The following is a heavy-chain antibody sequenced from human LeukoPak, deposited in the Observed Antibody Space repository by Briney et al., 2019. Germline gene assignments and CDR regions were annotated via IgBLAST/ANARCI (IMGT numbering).Heavy chain of an antibody. CDR1: GGSFSGYY. Sequence: SETLSLTCAVYGGSFSGYYWGWIRQPPGKGLEWIGEINHSGSTNYNPSLKSRVTISVDTSKNQFSLKLSSVTAADTAVYYCARRVRPLVAQAYYFDYWGQGTLVTVSS. J-gene: IGHJ4*02. CDR2: INHSGST. V-gene: IGHV4-34*01. D-gene: IGHD6-13*01. CDR3: ARRVRPLVAQAYYFDY.